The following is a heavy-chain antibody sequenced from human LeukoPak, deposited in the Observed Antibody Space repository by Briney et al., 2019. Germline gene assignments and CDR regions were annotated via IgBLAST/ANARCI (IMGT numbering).Heavy chain of an antibody. CDR3: ATCSSTSCYGRGDAFDI. D-gene: IGHD2-2*01. J-gene: IGHJ3*02. Sequence: GGSLRLSCAASGFTFSDYYMSWIRQAPGKGLEWVSYISSSGSTIYYADSVKGRFTIPRDNAKNSLYLQMNSLRAEDTAVYYCATCSSTSCYGRGDAFDIWGQGTMVTVSS. CDR1: GFTFSDYY. V-gene: IGHV3-11*04. CDR2: ISSSGSTI.